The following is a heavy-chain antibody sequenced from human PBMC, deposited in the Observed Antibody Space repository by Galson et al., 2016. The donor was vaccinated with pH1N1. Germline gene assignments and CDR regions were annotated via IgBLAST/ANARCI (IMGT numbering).Heavy chain of an antibody. Sequence: SETLSLTCSVSGDSITSRSYYWGWIRQSPGKGLEWIGSIYHKGNTFYNPSLKGRVTISVDSSKNQFSLNLTSVTAADTATYYCARECTTACYKLYYYAMDVWGQGTLVTVSS. D-gene: IGHD2-2*02. V-gene: IGHV4-39*02. J-gene: IGHJ6*02. CDR1: GDSITSRSYY. CDR2: IYHKGNT. CDR3: ARECTTACYKLYYYAMDV.